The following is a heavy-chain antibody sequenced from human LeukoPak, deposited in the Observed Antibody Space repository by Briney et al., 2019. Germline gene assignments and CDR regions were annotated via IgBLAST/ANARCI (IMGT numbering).Heavy chain of an antibody. J-gene: IGHJ4*02. Sequence: SETLSLTCTVSGGSISSSSYYWGWIRQPPGKGLEWIGSIYYSGSTYYNPSLKSRVTISVDTSKNQFSLKLSSVTAADTAVYYCARGYSSGWYFGYWGQGTLVTVSS. V-gene: IGHV4-39*01. CDR3: ARGYSSGWYFGY. D-gene: IGHD6-19*01. CDR1: GGSISSSSYY. CDR2: IYYSGST.